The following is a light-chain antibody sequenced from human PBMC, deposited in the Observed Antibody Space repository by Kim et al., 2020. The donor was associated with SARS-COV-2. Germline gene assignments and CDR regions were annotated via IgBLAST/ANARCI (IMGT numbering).Light chain of an antibody. Sequence: LDVTATLKGKSRQSVSNKFVWYQQKPGQPPKLLIRWSSDRESGVPDRFSGSGSGTDFTLSISSLQAEDVAVYHCQQYHDLPYTFGQGTKLEI. CDR1: QSVSNK. CDR3: QQYHDLPYT. V-gene: IGKV4-1*01. J-gene: IGKJ2*01. CDR2: WSS.